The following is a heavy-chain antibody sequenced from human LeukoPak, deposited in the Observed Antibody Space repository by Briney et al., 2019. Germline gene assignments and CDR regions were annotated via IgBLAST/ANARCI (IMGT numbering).Heavy chain of an antibody. Sequence: RASVKVSCKASGYTFTTYYMHWVRQAPGQGLEWMGIINPSGGSTTYAQNFQGRVTMTRDTSTSAVYMEVSSLRSEDTAVYYCARDHPLIAAAGIRAFDIWGQGTMVTVSS. CDR2: INPSGGST. D-gene: IGHD6-13*01. CDR1: GYTFTTYY. J-gene: IGHJ3*02. CDR3: ARDHPLIAAAGIRAFDI. V-gene: IGHV1-46*01.